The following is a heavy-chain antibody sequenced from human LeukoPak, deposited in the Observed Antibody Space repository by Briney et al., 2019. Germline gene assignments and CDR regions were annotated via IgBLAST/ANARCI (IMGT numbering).Heavy chain of an antibody. D-gene: IGHD3-10*01. CDR2: INPSGGST. V-gene: IGHV1-46*01. J-gene: IGHJ4*02. Sequence: ASVKVSCKASGYTFTSYYMHWVRQAPGHGLEWRGIINPSGGSTSYAQKFQGRVTMTRDTSTSTVYMELSSLRSEDTAVYYCARFSELLLVMEYYFDYWGQGTLVTASS. CDR3: ARFSELLLVMEYYFDY. CDR1: GYTFTSYY.